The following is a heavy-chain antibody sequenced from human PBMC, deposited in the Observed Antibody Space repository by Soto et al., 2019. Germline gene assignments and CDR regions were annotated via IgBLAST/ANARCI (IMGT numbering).Heavy chain of an antibody. CDR3: ARVRATDYEIDY. J-gene: IGHJ4*02. Sequence: GGSLSLSCTAAGFMFGSYWMTWVRHVPGKGLQWVANIKRDGSEKYYVDFVKGRFTISRDNADNSVFLDMNNLRVDDTATYYCARVRATDYEIDYWGQGALVTVSS. D-gene: IGHD4-17*01. V-gene: IGHV3-7*03. CDR1: GFMFGSYW. CDR2: IKRDGSEK.